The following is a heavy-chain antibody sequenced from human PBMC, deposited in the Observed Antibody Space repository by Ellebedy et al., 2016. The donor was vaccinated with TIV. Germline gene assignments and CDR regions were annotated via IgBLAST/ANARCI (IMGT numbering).Heavy chain of an antibody. CDR1: GGSISSYY. J-gene: IGHJ6*02. Sequence: SETLSLTXTVSGGSISSYYWSWIRQPPGKGLEWIGYIYYSGSTNYNPSLKSRVTISIDTSKNQFYLRLSSVTAADTGVYYCARDRDIVGYYYGLDVWGQGTTVTVSS. CDR2: IYYSGST. CDR3: ARDRDIVGYYYGLDV. D-gene: IGHD3-16*01. V-gene: IGHV4-59*01.